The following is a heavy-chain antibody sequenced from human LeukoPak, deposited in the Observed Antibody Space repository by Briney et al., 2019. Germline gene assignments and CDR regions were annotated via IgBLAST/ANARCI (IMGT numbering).Heavy chain of an antibody. CDR1: GYTFTGYY. D-gene: IGHD4/OR15-4a*01. CDR2: INPNSGGT. CDR3: ARWGDHGPPRAYGMDV. J-gene: IGHJ6*02. V-gene: IGHV1-2*02. Sequence: ASVKVSCKASGYTFTGYYMHWVRQAPGQGLEWMGWINPNSGGTNYAQKFQGRVTMTRDTSISTAYMELSRLRSDDTAVYYCARWGDHGPPRAYGMDVWGQGTTVTVSS.